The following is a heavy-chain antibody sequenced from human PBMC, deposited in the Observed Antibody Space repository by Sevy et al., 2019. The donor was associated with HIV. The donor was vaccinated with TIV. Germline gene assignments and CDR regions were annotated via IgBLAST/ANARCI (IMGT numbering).Heavy chain of an antibody. Sequence: GGSLRLSCAASGFTFSSYGMHWVRQAPGKGLEWVAVIWYDGSNKYYADSVKGRFTICRDNSKNTLYLQMNSLRAEDTAVYYCARDTLYGYSGPGVPFDYWGQGTLVTVSS. J-gene: IGHJ4*02. CDR3: ARDTLYGYSGPGVPFDY. V-gene: IGHV3-33*01. CDR1: GFTFSSYG. D-gene: IGHD5-12*01. CDR2: IWYDGSNK.